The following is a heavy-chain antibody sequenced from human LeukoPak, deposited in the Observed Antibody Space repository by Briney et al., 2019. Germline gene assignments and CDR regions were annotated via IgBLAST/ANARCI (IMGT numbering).Heavy chain of an antibody. Sequence: PGGSLRLSCAASGLTFSIYSMNWVRQAPGKGLEWVSSISSSSSYIYYADSVKGRFTISRDNAKNSLYLQMNSLRAEDTAVYYCARDIAAAGYFDYWGQGTLVTVSS. V-gene: IGHV3-21*01. CDR2: ISSSSSYI. CDR3: ARDIAAAGYFDY. CDR1: GLTFSIYS. D-gene: IGHD6-13*01. J-gene: IGHJ4*02.